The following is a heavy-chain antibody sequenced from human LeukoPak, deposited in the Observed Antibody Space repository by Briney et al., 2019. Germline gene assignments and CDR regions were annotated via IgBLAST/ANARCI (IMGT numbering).Heavy chain of an antibody. CDR3: AREYVWIAAAGKGVNWFDP. Sequence: GGSLRLSCAASGFTFSSYWMSWVRQAPGKGLEWVANIKQDGSEKYYVDSVKGRFTISRDNAKNSLYLQMNSLRSEDTAVYYCAREYVWIAAAGKGVNWFDPWGQGTLVTVSS. J-gene: IGHJ5*02. V-gene: IGHV3-7*03. CDR2: IKQDGSEK. CDR1: GFTFSSYW. D-gene: IGHD6-13*01.